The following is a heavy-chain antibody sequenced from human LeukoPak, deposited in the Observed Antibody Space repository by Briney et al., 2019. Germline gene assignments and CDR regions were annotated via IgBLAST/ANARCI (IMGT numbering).Heavy chain of an antibody. V-gene: IGHV1-18*01. Sequence: GASVKVSCKASGGTFSSYAISWVRQAPGQGLEWMGWISAYNGNTNYAQKLQGRVTMTTDTSTSTAYMELRSLRSDDTAVYYCARDKPQKYSSSWYSYYYYYYMDVWGKGTTVTVSS. CDR3: ARDKPQKYSSSWYSYYYYYYMDV. CDR2: ISAYNGNT. J-gene: IGHJ6*03. CDR1: GGTFSSYA. D-gene: IGHD6-13*01.